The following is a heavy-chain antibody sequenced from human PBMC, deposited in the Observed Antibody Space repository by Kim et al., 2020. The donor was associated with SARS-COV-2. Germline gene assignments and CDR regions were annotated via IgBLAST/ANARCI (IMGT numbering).Heavy chain of an antibody. CDR3: ARGSRWIQLWAH. V-gene: IGHV3-11*04. D-gene: IGHD5-18*01. J-gene: IGHJ4*02. Sequence: YYADSVKGRFTISRDNAKNSLYLQMNSLRAEDTAVYYCARGSRWIQLWAHWGQGTLVTVSS.